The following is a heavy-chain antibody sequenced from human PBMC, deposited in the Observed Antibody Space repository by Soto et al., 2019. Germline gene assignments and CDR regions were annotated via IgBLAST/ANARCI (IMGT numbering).Heavy chain of an antibody. CDR2: IHHSGAI. D-gene: IGHD2-21*02. J-gene: IGHJ6*02. CDR3: AREDDGGDSLDV. V-gene: IGHV4-30-4*08. CDR1: GGSLNSDYYH. Sequence: QVQLVESGPGLVKPSQTLSLTCTVSGGSLNSDYYHWTWIRQSPGKGLEWIGYIHHSGAILYNPSFKSRLAISVDTSKNQFSLHLCSVTDTDTAVYFCAREDDGGDSLDVWGQGTTVTVSS.